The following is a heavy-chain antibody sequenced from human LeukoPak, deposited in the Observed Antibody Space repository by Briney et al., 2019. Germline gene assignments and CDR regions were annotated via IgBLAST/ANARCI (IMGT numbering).Heavy chain of an antibody. D-gene: IGHD5-24*01. J-gene: IGHJ3*02. CDR2: IVVGIDNT. V-gene: IGHV1-58*01. Sequence: SVRLSCKASGFTFTISDLHWVRQARGQPLVWIGWIVVGIDNTDYAQKVQERVTITRDKSTGTAYMELSSLRSEDTAVYYCAAELEMATNAFYIWGQGTMVTVSS. CDR1: GFTFTISD. CDR3: AAELEMATNAFYI.